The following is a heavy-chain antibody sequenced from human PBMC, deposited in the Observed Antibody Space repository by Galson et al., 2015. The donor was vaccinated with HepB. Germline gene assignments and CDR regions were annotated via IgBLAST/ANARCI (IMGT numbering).Heavy chain of an antibody. D-gene: IGHD4/OR15-4a*01. V-gene: IGHV4-4*02. Sequence: LSLTCAVSGGSISSSNWWSWVRQPPGKGLEWIGEIYHSGSTNCNPSLKSRVTISVDKSKNQFSLKLSSVTAADTAVYYCARDPNGAKGGFDYWGQGTLVTVSS. CDR2: IYHSGST. J-gene: IGHJ4*02. CDR1: GGSISSSNW. CDR3: ARDPNGAKGGFDY.